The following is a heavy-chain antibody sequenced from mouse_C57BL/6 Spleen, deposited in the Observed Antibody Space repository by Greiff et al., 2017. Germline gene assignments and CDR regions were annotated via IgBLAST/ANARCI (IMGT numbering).Heavy chain of an antibody. CDR1: GFSLTSYG. CDR2: IWSGGST. CDR3: ARNPDYYGSSSYAMDY. D-gene: IGHD1-1*01. J-gene: IGHJ4*01. V-gene: IGHV2-2*01. Sequence: VKLVESGPGLVQPSQSLSITCTVSGFSLTSYGVHWVRQSPGKGLEWLGVIWSGGSTDYNAAFISRLSISKDNSKSQVFFKMNSLQADDTAIYYCARNPDYYGSSSYAMDYWGQGTSVTVSS.